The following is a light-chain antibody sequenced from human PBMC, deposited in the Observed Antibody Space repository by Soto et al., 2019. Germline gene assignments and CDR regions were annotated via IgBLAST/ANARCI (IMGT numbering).Light chain of an antibody. Sequence: ETVMTQSPATLSVSPGERATLSCRASQSVSSKLAWYQQKPGQAPRLLIYGASTRATGIPARFSGSGSGTEFTLTISSLQSEDFATYYCQQYYSYPLTFGGGTKVDIK. CDR2: GAS. J-gene: IGKJ4*01. CDR3: QQYYSYPLT. CDR1: QSVSSK. V-gene: IGKV3D-15*01.